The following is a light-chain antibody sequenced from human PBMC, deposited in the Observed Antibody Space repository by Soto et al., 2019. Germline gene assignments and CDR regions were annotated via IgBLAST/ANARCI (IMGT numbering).Light chain of an antibody. CDR1: SSNIGAGYD. J-gene: IGLJ1*01. Sequence: QSVLTQPPSVSGAPGQRVTISCSGSSSNIGAGYDVHWYQQLPGTAPKLLIYDNNNRPSGVPGRFSGSKSGTSASLAITGFQTGDEADYYCGSWDSSLSAYVFGTGTKV. CDR3: GSWDSSLSAYV. CDR2: DNN. V-gene: IGLV1-40*01.